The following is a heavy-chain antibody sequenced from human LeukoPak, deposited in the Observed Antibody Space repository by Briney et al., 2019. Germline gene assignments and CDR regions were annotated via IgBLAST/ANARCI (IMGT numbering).Heavy chain of an antibody. Sequence: GGSLRLSCGASGFIFDTHDMHWVRQAPGKGLEWVSILYHGGSTYYADSVKGRFSISRDTSKNTLYLQMNSLRVEDTAVYYCATRRFGELTYWGQGTLVTVSS. CDR3: ATRRFGELTY. D-gene: IGHD3-10*01. CDR1: GFIFDTHD. CDR2: LYHGGST. J-gene: IGHJ4*02. V-gene: IGHV3-66*01.